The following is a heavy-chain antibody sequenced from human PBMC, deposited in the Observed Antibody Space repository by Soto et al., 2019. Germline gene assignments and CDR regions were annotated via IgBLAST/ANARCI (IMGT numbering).Heavy chain of an antibody. J-gene: IGHJ3*02. D-gene: IGHD5-18*01. CDR1: GYTFTSYG. V-gene: IGHV1-69*05. Sequence: GASVKVSCKASGYTFTSYGISWVRQAPGQGLEWMGWIIPNFGTTNYAQKFQGRVTITTDKSTSTAYMELSSLRSEDTAVYYCARKLEDTAMVSVRGAFDIWGQGTMVTVSS. CDR2: IIPNFGTT. CDR3: ARKLEDTAMVSVRGAFDI.